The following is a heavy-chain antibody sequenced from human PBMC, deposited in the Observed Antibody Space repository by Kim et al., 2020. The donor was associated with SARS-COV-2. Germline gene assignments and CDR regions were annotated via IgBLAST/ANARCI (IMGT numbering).Heavy chain of an antibody. Sequence: TSYNPSLKSRVTISVDTSKNQFSLKLSSVTAADTAVYYCARESSSLIDYWGQGTLVTVSS. V-gene: IGHV4-39*02. J-gene: IGHJ4*02. D-gene: IGHD6-13*01. CDR3: ARESSSLIDY. CDR2: T.